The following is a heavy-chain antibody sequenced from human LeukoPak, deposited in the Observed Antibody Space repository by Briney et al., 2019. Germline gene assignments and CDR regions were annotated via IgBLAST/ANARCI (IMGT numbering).Heavy chain of an antibody. D-gene: IGHD1-14*01. Sequence: SETLSLTCAVYGGSFSGYYWSWIRQPPGKGLEWIGEINHSGSTNYNPSLKSRVTISVDTSKNQFSLKLSSVTAADTAVYCCARDIITGPPRFDYWGQGTLVTVSS. CDR2: INHSGST. V-gene: IGHV4-34*01. CDR1: GGSFSGYY. CDR3: ARDIITGPPRFDY. J-gene: IGHJ4*02.